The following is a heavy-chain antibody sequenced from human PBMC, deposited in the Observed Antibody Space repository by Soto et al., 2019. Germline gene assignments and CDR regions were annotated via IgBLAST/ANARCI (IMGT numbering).Heavy chain of an antibody. V-gene: IGHV4-31*03. Sequence: QVQLRESGPGLVKPSQTLSLTCTVSGGSIRNDNYYWTWIRQHPRKGLEWIGYSYYSGSTYYNPSLKSRFSISVDTSKNQFSLKLSSVTAADTAVYYCVATTVTTISLDYWGQGTLVTVSS. J-gene: IGHJ4*02. CDR1: GGSIRNDNYY. CDR2: SYYSGST. D-gene: IGHD4-17*01. CDR3: VATTVTTISLDY.